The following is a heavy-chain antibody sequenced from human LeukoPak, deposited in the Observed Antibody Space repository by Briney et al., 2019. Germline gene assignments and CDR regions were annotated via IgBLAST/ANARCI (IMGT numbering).Heavy chain of an antibody. CDR1: GFTFSNYA. CDR3: ARDAPGDYPLG. CDR2: VSVDGSNK. J-gene: IGHJ4*02. D-gene: IGHD4-17*01. Sequence: GGSLRLSCAASGFTFSNYAMHWVRQAPGKGLEWVAVVSVDGSNKYYADSVKDRFTISRDNSKNTLYLQMNSLRAEDTAVYYCARDAPGDYPLGWGQGTLVTVSS. V-gene: IGHV3-30*04.